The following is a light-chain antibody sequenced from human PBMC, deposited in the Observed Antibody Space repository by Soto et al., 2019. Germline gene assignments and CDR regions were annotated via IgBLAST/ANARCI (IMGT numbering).Light chain of an antibody. J-gene: IGLJ2*01. Sequence: QSVLTQPPSASGTPGQRVTISCSGSSSNIGSNTVNWYQQLPSMAPKLLIYRSNQRPSGVPDRFSGSKSGTSASLAISGLQSEDEADYYCSAWDDSLNVVVFGGGTKLTVL. CDR2: RSN. CDR3: SAWDDSLNVVV. V-gene: IGLV1-44*01. CDR1: SSNIGSNT.